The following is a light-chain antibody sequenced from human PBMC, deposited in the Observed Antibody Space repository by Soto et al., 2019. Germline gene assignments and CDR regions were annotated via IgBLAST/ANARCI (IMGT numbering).Light chain of an antibody. CDR1: SSNIGSNF. V-gene: IGLV1-47*02. CDR2: NND. CDR3: AAWDDSLSVRDV. J-gene: IGLJ1*01. Sequence: QSVLTQPPSASGTPGQRVTISCSGSSSNIGSNFVYWYQQRPGTAPRLLIYNNDQRPSGVPDRFSGSKSGTSASLAISGLRSEDEADYYCAAWDDSLSVRDVFGTGTKVTVL.